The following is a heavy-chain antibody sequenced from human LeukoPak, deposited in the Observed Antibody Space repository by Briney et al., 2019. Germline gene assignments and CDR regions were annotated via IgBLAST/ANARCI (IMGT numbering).Heavy chain of an antibody. J-gene: IGHJ4*02. V-gene: IGHV3-30*04. D-gene: IGHD2-8*01. CDR3: ARSNGGTYYFDY. CDR2: ISYDGSNK. CDR1: GFTFSSYA. Sequence: PGGPLRLSCAASGFTFSSYAMHWVRQAPGKGLEWVAVISYDGSNKYYADSVKGRFTISRDNSKNTLYLQMNSLRTEDTAVYYCARSNGGTYYFDYWGQGTQVTVSS.